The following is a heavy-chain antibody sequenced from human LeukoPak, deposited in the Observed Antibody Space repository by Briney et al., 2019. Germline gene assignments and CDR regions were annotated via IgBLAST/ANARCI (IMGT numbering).Heavy chain of an antibody. CDR3: GRAGYFDLDGMDV. J-gene: IGHJ6*02. D-gene: IGHD3-9*01. CDR1: GFTFSNYW. Sequence: GGSLRLSCAASGFTFSNYWMHWVRHAPGKGLVWVSRINGDGSSTNYADSVKGRFTISRDNAKNTLYLQMNSLRAEDTAVYYCGRAGYFDLDGMDVWVQGTTVTVSS. CDR2: INGDGSST. V-gene: IGHV3-74*01.